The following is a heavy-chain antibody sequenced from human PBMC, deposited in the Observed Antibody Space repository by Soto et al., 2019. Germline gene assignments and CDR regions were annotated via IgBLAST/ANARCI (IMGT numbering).Heavy chain of an antibody. CDR3: ARDGRRYYGMDV. CDR2: ISSSSSYI. CDR1: GFTFSSYS. J-gene: IGHJ6*02. V-gene: IGHV3-21*01. Sequence: GGSLRLSCAASGFTFSSYSMNWVRQAPGKGLEWVSSISSSSSYIYYADSVKGRFTISRDNAKNSLYLQMNSLRAEDTAVYYCARDGRRYYGMDVWGQGTTVTVSS.